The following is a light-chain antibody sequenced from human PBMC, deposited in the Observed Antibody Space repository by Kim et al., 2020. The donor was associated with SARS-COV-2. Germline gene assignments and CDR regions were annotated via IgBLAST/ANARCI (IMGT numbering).Light chain of an antibody. Sequence: DIQMTQSPSSLSASVGDRVTITCRASQSISSSLNWYQQKPGKAPKLLIYAASSLQSGVPSRFSGRGSRTDFTLTISSLQPEDFATYYCQQSYRTPPYTFGQGTKLEI. CDR3: QQSYRTPPYT. V-gene: IGKV1-39*01. J-gene: IGKJ2*01. CDR2: AAS. CDR1: QSISSS.